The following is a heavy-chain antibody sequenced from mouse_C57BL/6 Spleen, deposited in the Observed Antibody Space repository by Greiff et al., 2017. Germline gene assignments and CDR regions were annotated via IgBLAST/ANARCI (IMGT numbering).Heavy chain of an antibody. CDR3: ARSGEVYGREADY. CDR1: GYAFTNYL. Sequence: QVQLQQSGAELVRPGTSVKVSCKASGYAFTNYLIEWVKQRPGQGLEWIGVINPGSGGTNYNEKFKGKATLTADKSSSTAYMQLSSLTSEDSAVYFCARSGEVYGREADYWGQGTTLTVSS. V-gene: IGHV1-54*01. D-gene: IGHD1-1*01. CDR2: INPGSGGT. J-gene: IGHJ2*01.